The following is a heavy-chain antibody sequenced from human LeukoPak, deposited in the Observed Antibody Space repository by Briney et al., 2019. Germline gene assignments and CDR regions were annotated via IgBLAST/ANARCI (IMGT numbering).Heavy chain of an antibody. J-gene: IGHJ3*02. V-gene: IGHV3-23*01. CDR3: ARRAYNWGAFDI. CDR2: ISPSGGDT. D-gene: IGHD5-24*01. Sequence: PGRSLRLSCAASGFTFTNYAMNWVRQAPGKGLEWVSTISPSGGDTYYADSVKGRFTISKDISKNTLYLQMNSLRAEDTAVYYCARRAYNWGAFDIWGQGTMVTVSS. CDR1: GFTFTNYA.